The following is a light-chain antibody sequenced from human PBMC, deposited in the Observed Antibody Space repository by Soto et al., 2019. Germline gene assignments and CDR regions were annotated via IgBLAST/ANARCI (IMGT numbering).Light chain of an antibody. CDR1: SSDVGGYNY. V-gene: IGLV2-14*01. CDR2: DVS. Sequence: QSVLTQPASVSGSPGQSITISCTGTSSDVGGYNYVSWYQQHPGKAPKLMIYDVSNRPSGVSNRFSGSKSGNTASLTISGLQAEDEADYYCSSYTCSIPYVFGTGTKVTVL. CDR3: SSYTCSIPYV. J-gene: IGLJ1*01.